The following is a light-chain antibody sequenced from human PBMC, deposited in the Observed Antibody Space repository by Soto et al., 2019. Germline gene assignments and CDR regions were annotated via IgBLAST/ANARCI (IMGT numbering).Light chain of an antibody. CDR3: VAWDDSLNGHV. Sequence: QSVLTQPPSVSEAPRQRVTISCSGSSSKNGNNAVSWYQQLPGKAPKLLMYYDDLLPSGVSDRFSGSKSGTSASLAISGLQSEDEADYYCVAWDDSLNGHVFGTGTKVTVL. V-gene: IGLV1-36*01. J-gene: IGLJ1*01. CDR1: SSKNGNNA. CDR2: YDD.